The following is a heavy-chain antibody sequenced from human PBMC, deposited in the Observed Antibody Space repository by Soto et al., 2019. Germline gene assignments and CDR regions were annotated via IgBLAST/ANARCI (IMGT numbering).Heavy chain of an antibody. V-gene: IGHV4-59*11. Sequence: SETLSLTCDVSGVSITSHYWNWIRQSPGMGLEWIGSTYFRGSASYNPSLKSRVTISLDTSKDQLSLTLSAVTAADSAVYYCARDLRSRGWFDTWGPGILVTVSS. CDR2: TYFRGSA. J-gene: IGHJ5*02. CDR1: GVSITSHY. CDR3: ARDLRSRGWFDT.